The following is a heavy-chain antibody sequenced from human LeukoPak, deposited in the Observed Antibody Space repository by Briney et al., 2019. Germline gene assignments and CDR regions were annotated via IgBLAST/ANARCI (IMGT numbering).Heavy chain of an antibody. J-gene: IGHJ4*02. CDR1: GGTFSSYA. Sequence: SVKVSCKASGGTFSSYAISWVRQAPGQGLEWMGGIIPIFGTANYAQKFQGRVTITTDESTSTAYMELSSLRSEDTAVYYCASLKGYCSGGSCYPTAFDYWGQRTLVTVSS. V-gene: IGHV1-69*05. CDR3: ASLKGYCSGGSCYPTAFDY. CDR2: IIPIFGTA. D-gene: IGHD2-15*01.